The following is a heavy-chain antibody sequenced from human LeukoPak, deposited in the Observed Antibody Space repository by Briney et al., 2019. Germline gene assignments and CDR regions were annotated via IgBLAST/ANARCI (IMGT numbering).Heavy chain of an antibody. CDR2: IKQDGSEK. D-gene: IGHD3-3*01. CDR3: ARFRAETNYDFWSGYLGAYYYYYYMDV. J-gene: IGHJ6*03. Sequence: GGSLRLSCAASGFTFSSYWMSWVRQAPGKGLEWVANIKQDGSEKYYVDSVKGRFTISRDNAKNSLYLQLNSLRAEDTAVYYCARFRAETNYDFWSGYLGAYYYYYYMDVWGKGTTVTVSS. V-gene: IGHV3-7*01. CDR1: GFTFSSYW.